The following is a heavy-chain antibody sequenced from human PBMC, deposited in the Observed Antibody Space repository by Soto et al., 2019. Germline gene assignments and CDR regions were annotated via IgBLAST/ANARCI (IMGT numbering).Heavy chain of an antibody. Sequence: QVQLQQWGAGLLKPSETLSLTCAVYGGSFSGYYWSWLRQPPGKGLEWIGEINHSGRTSYQPPRKSRVTISVDTSKNQFSLRRSSGTAADTAVYCCARGRRGVSGSYNGYWGQGTLVTVSS. V-gene: IGHV4-34*01. D-gene: IGHD3-10*01. CDR2: INHSGRT. J-gene: IGHJ4*02. CDR3: ARGRRGVSGSYNGY. CDR1: GGSFSGYY.